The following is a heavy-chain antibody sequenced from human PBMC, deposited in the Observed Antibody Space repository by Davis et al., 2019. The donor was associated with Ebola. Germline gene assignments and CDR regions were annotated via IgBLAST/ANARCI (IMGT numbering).Heavy chain of an antibody. V-gene: IGHV3-74*01. Sequence: GESLKISCAASGFTFNSHWIHWVRQAPGKGLVWVSRISADGSSTNYADSVKGRFTISRDNAKNTLYLQMNSLRAEDTAVYYCARGSLKGRENYYYYYGMDVWGQGTTVTVSS. CDR2: ISADGSST. CDR1: GFTFNSHW. D-gene: IGHD1-26*01. J-gene: IGHJ6*02. CDR3: ARGSLKGRENYYYYYGMDV.